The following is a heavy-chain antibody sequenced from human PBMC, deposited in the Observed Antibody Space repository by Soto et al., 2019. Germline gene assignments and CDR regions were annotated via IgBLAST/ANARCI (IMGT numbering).Heavy chain of an antibody. CDR2: INHSGST. J-gene: IGHJ6*02. V-gene: IGHV4-34*01. CDR1: GLSFSGYY. D-gene: IGHD2-2*01. CDR3: AREEVPQWFTRGYYGMDG. Sequence: SETLSLTCACYGLSFSGYYWTLLRPPPGKGLEWIGDINHSGSTNYNSSLKSRVTISVDTSKNQLSLNLRSVTAADTAVYYCAREEVPQWFTRGYYGMDGWGQGNTVTVSS.